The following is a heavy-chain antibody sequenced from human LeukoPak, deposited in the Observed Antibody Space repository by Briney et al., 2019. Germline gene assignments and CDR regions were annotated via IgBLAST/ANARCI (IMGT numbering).Heavy chain of an antibody. J-gene: IGHJ5*02. CDR1: GYTFTSYG. D-gene: IGHD2-2*01. V-gene: IGHV1-18*01. CDR2: ISAYNGNT. Sequence: ASVKVSCKASGYTFTSYGISWVRQAPGQGLEWMGWISAYNGNTNYAQKLQGRVTMTTDTSTSTAYMELRSLRSGDTAVYYCARDAHIVVVPAAMDPWGQGTLVTVSS. CDR3: ARDAHIVVVPAAMDP.